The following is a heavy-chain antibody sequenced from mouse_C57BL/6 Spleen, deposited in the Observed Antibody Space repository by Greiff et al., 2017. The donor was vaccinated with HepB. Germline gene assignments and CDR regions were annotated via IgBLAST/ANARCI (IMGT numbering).Heavy chain of an antibody. J-gene: IGHJ4*01. D-gene: IGHD1-1*01. Sequence: DVMLVESGEGLVKPGGSLKLSCAASGFTFSSYAMSWVRQTPEKRLEWVAYISSGGDYIYYADTVKGRFTISRDNARNTLYLQMSSLKSEDTAMYYCTREPRSTLSDYWGQGTSVTVSS. CDR2: ISSGGDYI. V-gene: IGHV5-9-1*02. CDR3: TREPRSTLSDY. CDR1: GFTFSSYA.